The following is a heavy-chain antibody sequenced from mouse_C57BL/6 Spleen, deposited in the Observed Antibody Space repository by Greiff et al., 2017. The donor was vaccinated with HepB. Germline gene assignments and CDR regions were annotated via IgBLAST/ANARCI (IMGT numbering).Heavy chain of an antibody. CDR2: ISSGGDYI. V-gene: IGHV5-9-1*02. CDR1: GFTFSSYA. Sequence: EVKLMESGEGLVKPGGSLKLSCAASGFTFSSYAMSWVRQTPGKRLEWVAYISSGGDYIYYADTVKGRFTISRDNARNTLYLQMSSLKSEDTAMYYSTRDGSSYDYFDYWGQGTTLTVSS. J-gene: IGHJ2*01. D-gene: IGHD1-1*01. CDR3: TRDGSSYDYFDY.